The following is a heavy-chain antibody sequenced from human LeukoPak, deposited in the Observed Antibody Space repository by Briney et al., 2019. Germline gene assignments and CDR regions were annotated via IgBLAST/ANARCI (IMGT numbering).Heavy chain of an antibody. D-gene: IGHD5-12*01. J-gene: IGHJ4*02. CDR1: GGSISSYY. CDR2: IYTSGST. Sequence: SETLSLTCTVSGGSISSYYWSWIRQPPGKGLEWIGRIYTSGSTRYSPSLKSRVTVSVDTSKSQFSLKLSSVTAADTAVYYCARDPTDGYTFFDYWGQGTLVTVSS. CDR3: ARDPTDGYTFFDY. V-gene: IGHV4-4*07.